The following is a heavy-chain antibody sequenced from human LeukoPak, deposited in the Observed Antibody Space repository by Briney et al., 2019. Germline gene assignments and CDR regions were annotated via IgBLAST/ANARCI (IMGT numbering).Heavy chain of an antibody. CDR2: IYYSGST. Sequence: SETLSLTCTVSGGSISSSSYYWGWIRQPPGKGLEWIGSIYYSGSTYYNPSLKSRVTISVDTSKNQFSLKLSSVTAADTAVYYCARDPPRYYYDSSGYYSWGQGILVTVSS. D-gene: IGHD3-22*01. J-gene: IGHJ5*02. V-gene: IGHV4-39*07. CDR1: GGSISSSSYY. CDR3: ARDPPRYYYDSSGYYS.